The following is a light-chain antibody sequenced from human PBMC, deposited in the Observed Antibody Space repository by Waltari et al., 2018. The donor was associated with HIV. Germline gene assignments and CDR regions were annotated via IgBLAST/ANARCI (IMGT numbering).Light chain of an antibody. CDR3: QQYYTYPL. Sequence: DIQMTQSPSALSASAGDRVTITCRASDNINNYLAWYQQKPGKAPKLLIYKASTLEGGVPSRVSGSGFATDFTLTISSLEPDDSATYYCQQYYTYPLFGGGTKVEI. V-gene: IGKV1-5*03. CDR2: KAS. CDR1: DNINNY. J-gene: IGKJ4*01.